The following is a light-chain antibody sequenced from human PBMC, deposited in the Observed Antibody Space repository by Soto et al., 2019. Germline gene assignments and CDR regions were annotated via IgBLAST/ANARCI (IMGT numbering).Light chain of an antibody. V-gene: IGLV2-11*01. J-gene: IGLJ1*01. CDR3: CSYAGSYIYV. CDR2: DVT. Sequence: QSALTQPRSVSGSPGQSVTISCTGTSSDVGGYNYVSWYQQHPDKAPIVMIYDVTKRPSGVPDRFSGSKSGNTASLTISGLQAEDEADYYCCSYAGSYIYVFGTGTKLTVL. CDR1: SSDVGGYNY.